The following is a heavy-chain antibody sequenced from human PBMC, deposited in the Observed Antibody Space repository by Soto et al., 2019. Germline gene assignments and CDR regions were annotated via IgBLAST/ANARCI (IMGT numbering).Heavy chain of an antibody. J-gene: IGHJ5*02. Sequence: SVKVSCKXSGGTFSSYAISWVRQAPGQGLEWMGGIIPIFGTANYAQKFQGRVTITADESTSTAYMELSSLRSEDTAVYYCARDQYYYDSSGYYPTGWFDPWGQGTLVTVSS. V-gene: IGHV1-69*13. D-gene: IGHD3-22*01. CDR2: IIPIFGTA. CDR3: ARDQYYYDSSGYYPTGWFDP. CDR1: GGTFSSYA.